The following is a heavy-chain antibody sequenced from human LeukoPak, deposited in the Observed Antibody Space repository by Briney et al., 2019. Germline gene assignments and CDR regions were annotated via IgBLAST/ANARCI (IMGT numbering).Heavy chain of an antibody. V-gene: IGHV4-38-2*02. CDR2: IYTSGST. Sequence: SETLSLTCTVSGYSISSGYYWGWIRQPPGKGLEWIGRIYTSGSTNYNPSLKSRVTMSVDTSKNQFSLKLSSVTAADTAVYYCASVIDYYYYMDIWGKGTTVTVSS. J-gene: IGHJ6*03. CDR3: ASVIDYYYYMDI. CDR1: GYSISSGYY.